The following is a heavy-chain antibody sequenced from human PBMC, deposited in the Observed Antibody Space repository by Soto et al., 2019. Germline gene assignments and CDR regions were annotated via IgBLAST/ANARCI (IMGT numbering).Heavy chain of an antibody. CDR2: INHSGST. CDR3: ATGSGAAVAGGSAPPLAWYFDY. CDR1: GGSFSGYY. V-gene: IGHV4-34*01. Sequence: LLQLRRPLSLTCAVYGGSFSGYYWSWIRQPPGKGLEWIGEINHSGSTNYNPSLKSRVTISVDTSKNQFSLKLSSVTAADTAVYYCATGSGAAVAGGSAPPLAWYFDYWGQGTLVTVSS. J-gene: IGHJ4*02. D-gene: IGHD6-19*01.